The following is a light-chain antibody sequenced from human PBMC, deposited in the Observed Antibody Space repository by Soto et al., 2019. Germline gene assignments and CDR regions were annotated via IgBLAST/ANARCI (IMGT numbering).Light chain of an antibody. CDR2: DAS. CDR1: QSVSSY. Sequence: EIVLTQSPATLSLSPGERATLSCRASQSVSSYLAWYQQKPGQAPRLLIYDASNRATGIPARFSGSGSGTDFTLTICRLEPEAFGVYYCQQRSNWPSKTFGQGTKLEIK. V-gene: IGKV3-11*01. CDR3: QQRSNWPSKT. J-gene: IGKJ2*01.